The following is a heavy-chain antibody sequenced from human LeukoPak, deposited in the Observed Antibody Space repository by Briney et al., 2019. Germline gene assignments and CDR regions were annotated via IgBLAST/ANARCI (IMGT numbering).Heavy chain of an antibody. V-gene: IGHV1-3*03. CDR1: GYIFTGYA. J-gene: IGHJ4*02. D-gene: IGHD6-19*01. Sequence: ASVKVSCKASGYIFTGYAMYWVRQAPGQRLEWMGWINAGNGNTKYSQEFQGRVTITRDTSASTVYMELNSLRSEDMAFYYCARLDSSASFPEYWGQGTLVTVSS. CDR3: ARLDSSASFPEY. CDR2: INAGNGNT.